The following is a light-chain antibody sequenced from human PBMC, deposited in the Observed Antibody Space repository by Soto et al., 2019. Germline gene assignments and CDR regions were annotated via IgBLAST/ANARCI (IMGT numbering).Light chain of an antibody. Sequence: QSVLTQPASVAGSPGQSITISCTGTSSDVGGYNYVSWYQQHPGKAPKLMISDVSNRPSGVSNRFSGFKSGNTAALTISGHKAEDEADYYCSSYTRSSFVVFGGGTK. CDR2: DVS. V-gene: IGLV2-14*01. J-gene: IGLJ2*01. CDR1: SSDVGGYNY. CDR3: SSYTRSSFVV.